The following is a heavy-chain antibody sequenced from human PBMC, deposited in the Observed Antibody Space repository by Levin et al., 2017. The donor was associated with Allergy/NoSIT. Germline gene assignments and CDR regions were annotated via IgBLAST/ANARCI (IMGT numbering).Heavy chain of an antibody. Sequence: SGPTLVKPTQTLTLTCTFSGFSLSTSGVGVGWIRQPPGKALEWLALIYWDDDKRYSPSLKSRLTITKDTSKNQVVLTMTNMDPVDTATYYCAHNVLLWFGEVFLFDYWGQGTLVTVSS. CDR1: GFSLSTSGVG. V-gene: IGHV2-5*02. D-gene: IGHD3-10*01. J-gene: IGHJ4*02. CDR2: IYWDDDK. CDR3: AHNVLLWFGEVFLFDY.